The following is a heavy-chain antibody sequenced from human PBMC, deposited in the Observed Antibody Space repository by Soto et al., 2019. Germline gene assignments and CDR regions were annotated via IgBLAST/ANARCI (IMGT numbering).Heavy chain of an antibody. V-gene: IGHV1-69*02. J-gene: IGHJ4*02. CDR3: AGAASGYSSGWYGY. CDR1: GVTFSSYT. Sequence: QVQLVQSGAEVKKPGSSVKVSCKASGVTFSSYTISWVRQAPGQGLEWMGRIIPILGIANYAQKFQGRVTITPNKTTSTAYMELSSLRSEDTAVYYCAGAASGYSSGWYGYWGQGTLVTVSS. D-gene: IGHD6-19*01. CDR2: IIPILGIA.